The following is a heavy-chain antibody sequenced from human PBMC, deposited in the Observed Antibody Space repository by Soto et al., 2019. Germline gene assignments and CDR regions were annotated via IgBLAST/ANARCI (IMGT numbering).Heavy chain of an antibody. D-gene: IGHD1-26*01. CDR2: IIPIFGTA. CDR3: ARDIVGDYRSFDY. CDR1: GGTFSSYA. Sequence: GASVKVSCKASGGTFSSYAISWVRQAPGQGLEWMGGIIPIFGTANYAQKFQGRVTITADESTSTAYMELSSLRSEDTAVYYCARDIVGDYRSFDYWGQGTLVTVSS. J-gene: IGHJ4*02. V-gene: IGHV1-69*13.